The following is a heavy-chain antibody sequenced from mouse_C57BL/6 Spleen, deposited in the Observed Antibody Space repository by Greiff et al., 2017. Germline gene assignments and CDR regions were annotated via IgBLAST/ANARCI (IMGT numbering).Heavy chain of an antibody. J-gene: IGHJ2*01. CDR1: GFSLTSYG. CDR2: IWSGGST. Sequence: QVQLQQSGPGLVQPSQSLSITCTVSGFSLTSYGVHWVRQSPGKGLEWLGVIWSGGSTDYNAAFISRLSISKDNSKSQVFFKMNSLQADVTAIYYCARNQGNYVDYYFDYWGQGTTLTVSS. V-gene: IGHV2-2*01. CDR3: ARNQGNYVDYYFDY. D-gene: IGHD2-1*01.